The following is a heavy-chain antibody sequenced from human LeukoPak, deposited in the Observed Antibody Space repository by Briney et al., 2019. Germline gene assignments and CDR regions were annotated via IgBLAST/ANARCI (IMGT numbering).Heavy chain of an antibody. CDR1: GASISGSGYY. CDR3: ARGRIQPSNYYYYYYMDV. Sequence: SETLPLTCAVSGASISGSGYYLGWIRPPPGKGLEWIGEISRSGSTNYNPSLKGRVTISVDTSKNQFSLKLSSVTAADTAVYYCARGRIQPSNYYYYYYMDVWGKGTTVTVSS. J-gene: IGHJ6*03. V-gene: IGHV4-39*07. CDR2: ISRSGST. D-gene: IGHD2-15*01.